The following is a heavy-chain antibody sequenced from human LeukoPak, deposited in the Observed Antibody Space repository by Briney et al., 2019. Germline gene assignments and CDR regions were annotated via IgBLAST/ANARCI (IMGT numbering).Heavy chain of an antibody. J-gene: IGHJ4*02. CDR1: GFTVSSNE. D-gene: IGHD3-10*01. V-gene: IGHV3-38-3*01. Sequence: GGSLRLSCAASGFTVSSNEMSWVRQAPGKGLEWVSSISGGSTYYADSWEGRFTISRDNSKTTLPLQMINLRAEDTAVYYCKPRSSTLYYYGSGSYYTDYWGQGTLVTVSS. CDR2: ISGGST. CDR3: KPRSSTLYYYGSGSYYTDY.